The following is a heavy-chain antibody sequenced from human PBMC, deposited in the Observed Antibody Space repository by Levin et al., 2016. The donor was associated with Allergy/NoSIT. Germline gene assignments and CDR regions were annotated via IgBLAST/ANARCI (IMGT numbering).Heavy chain of an antibody. J-gene: IGHJ4*02. Sequence: GGSLRLSCAASGFTFSAYWMSWVRQAPGKGLEWVANIKQDGSETHYVDSVRGRFTISRDNAKNSLCLQMNSLRAEDTAVYYCARGSAGPTETKNDQWGQGALVSVSS. CDR3: ARGSAGPTETKNDQ. CDR2: IKQDGSET. CDR1: GFTFSAYW. V-gene: IGHV3-7*01.